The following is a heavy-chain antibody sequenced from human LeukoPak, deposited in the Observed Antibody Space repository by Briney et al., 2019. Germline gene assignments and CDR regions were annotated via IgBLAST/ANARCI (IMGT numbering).Heavy chain of an antibody. V-gene: IGHV4-59*01. J-gene: IGHJ4*02. Sequence: KPSETLSLTCTVSGGSISSYYWSWIRQPPGKGLEWIGYIYYSGSTNYNPSLKSRVTISVDTSKNQFSLKLSSVTAADTVVYYCARHYGSGSYYNLHYFDYWGQGTLVTVSS. CDR3: ARHYGSGSYYNLHYFDY. CDR2: IYYSGST. CDR1: GGSISSYY. D-gene: IGHD3-10*01.